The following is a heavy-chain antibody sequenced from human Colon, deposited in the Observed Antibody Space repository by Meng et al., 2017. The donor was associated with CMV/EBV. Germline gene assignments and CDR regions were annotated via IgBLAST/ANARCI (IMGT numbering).Heavy chain of an antibody. Sequence: ASVKVSCKASGYSFTHYGITWVRQAPGRRLEWMGWINLWNGDIKYAQKFQGRVTVSADTSTSTAHMELRSLTSDDTAVYYCARDLFSPGGNSCFDNWGQGTVVTVSS. CDR3: ARDLFSPGGNSCFDN. CDR1: GYSFTHYG. CDR2: INLWNGDI. D-gene: IGHD3-16*01. J-gene: IGHJ4*02. V-gene: IGHV1-18*01.